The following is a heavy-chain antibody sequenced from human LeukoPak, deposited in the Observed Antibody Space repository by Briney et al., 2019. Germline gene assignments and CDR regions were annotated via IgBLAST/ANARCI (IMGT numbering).Heavy chain of an antibody. D-gene: IGHD5-24*01. CDR1: GYTFTSYG. CDR2: ISAYNGNT. CDR3: ARDNEDGYNSYYFDY. V-gene: IGHV1-18*01. Sequence: ASVKVSCKSSGYTFTSYGISWVRQAPGQGLEWMGWISAYNGNTNYAQKLQGRVTMTTDTSTSTAYLELTSLRSDDTAVYYCARDNEDGYNSYYFDYWGQGTLVTVSS. J-gene: IGHJ4*02.